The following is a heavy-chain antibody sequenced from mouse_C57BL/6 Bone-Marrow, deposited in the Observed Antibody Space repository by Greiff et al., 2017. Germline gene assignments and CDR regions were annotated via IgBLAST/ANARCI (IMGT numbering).Heavy chain of an antibody. V-gene: IGHV1-64*01. Sequence: QVQLQQPGAELVKPGASVKLSCKASGYTFTNYWMHWVKQRPGQGLEWIGMMHPNGGSPDYNEKFKSEATLSVDKSSRTAYLELSSLTSEDSAVYYCARYYNNDVYTVDYWGQGNSVTVSS. CDR1: GYTFTNYW. CDR3: ARYYNNDVYTVDY. D-gene: IGHD2-12*01. CDR2: MHPNGGSP. J-gene: IGHJ4*01.